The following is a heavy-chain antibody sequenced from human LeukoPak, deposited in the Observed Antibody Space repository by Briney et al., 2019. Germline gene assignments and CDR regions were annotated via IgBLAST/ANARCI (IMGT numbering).Heavy chain of an antibody. Sequence: GGSLRLSCAASGFSFNNYVMSWVRQAPGKGLEWVSAISGDGARTYYAGSVKGRFTISRDSSKNTLDLQMNSLRAEDTAIYYCAKTAVVITFRFDSWGQGSLVTVSS. V-gene: IGHV3-23*01. J-gene: IGHJ4*02. D-gene: IGHD4/OR15-4a*01. CDR3: AKTAVVITFRFDS. CDR1: GFSFNNYV. CDR2: ISGDGART.